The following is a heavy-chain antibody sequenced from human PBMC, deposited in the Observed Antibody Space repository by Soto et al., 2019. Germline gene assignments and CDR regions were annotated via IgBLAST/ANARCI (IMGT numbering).Heavy chain of an antibody. Sequence: QVQLEQSGAEVKKPGSSVTVSCKASGDTFTTYAINWVRQAPGQGLEWVGGIIALFGSAKNAQKFQGRVMTTADEATSTVYMELSSLRSEDTAMYYCARGVRYNWKGYCGMDVWGQGTTVTVSS. CDR3: ARGVRYNWKGYCGMDV. CDR1: GDTFTTYA. V-gene: IGHV1-69*01. D-gene: IGHD1-20*01. J-gene: IGHJ6*02. CDR2: IIALFGSA.